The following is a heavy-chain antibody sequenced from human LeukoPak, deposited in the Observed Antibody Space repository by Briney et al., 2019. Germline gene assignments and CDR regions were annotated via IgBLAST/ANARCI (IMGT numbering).Heavy chain of an antibody. CDR2: IIPIFATA. J-gene: IGHJ6*03. CDR1: GGTVSNYA. D-gene: IGHD6-6*01. Sequence: RASVTVSCKASGGTVSNYAINWVRQAPGQGLKWMGGIIPIFATANYAQNFQGRVTITADESTSTAYLELSSLRSEDTAVYYCARGSYSSPSSLHYYYFYYMDVWGNGTTVTVSS. CDR3: ARGSYSSPSSLHYYYFYYMDV. V-gene: IGHV1-69*13.